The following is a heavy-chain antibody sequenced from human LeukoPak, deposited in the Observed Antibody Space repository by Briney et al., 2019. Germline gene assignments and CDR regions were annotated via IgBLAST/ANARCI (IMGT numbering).Heavy chain of an antibody. Sequence: GGSLRLSCAASGFTFSSYSMNWVRQAPGEGLEWVSSISSSSSYIYYADSVKGRFTISRDNAKNSLYLQMNSLRAEDTAVYYCAKERNLGIAVAGTIFDYRGQGTLVTVSS. CDR3: AKERNLGIAVAGTIFDY. CDR2: ISSSSSYI. J-gene: IGHJ4*02. V-gene: IGHV3-21*01. D-gene: IGHD6-19*01. CDR1: GFTFSSYS.